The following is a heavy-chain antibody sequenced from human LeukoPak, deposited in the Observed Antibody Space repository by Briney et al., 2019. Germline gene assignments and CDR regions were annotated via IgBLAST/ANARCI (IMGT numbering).Heavy chain of an antibody. CDR1: GFTFSSYS. Sequence: GGSLRLSCAASGFTFSSYSMNWVRQAPGKGLEWVSYISSSSSTIYYADSVKGRFTISRDNAKNSLYLQMNSLRDEDTAVYYCARGSKIQLWVQKYYFDYWGQGTLVTVSS. CDR3: ARGSKIQLWVQKYYFDY. J-gene: IGHJ4*02. V-gene: IGHV3-48*02. CDR2: ISSSSSTI. D-gene: IGHD5-18*01.